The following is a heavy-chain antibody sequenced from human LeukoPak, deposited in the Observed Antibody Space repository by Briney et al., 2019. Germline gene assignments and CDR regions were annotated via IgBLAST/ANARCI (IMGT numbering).Heavy chain of an antibody. CDR1: GYTFSTYG. D-gene: IGHD4-17*01. CDR3: ARDRFTLYGDYGY. J-gene: IGHJ4*02. Sequence: GASVKVSCKASGYTFSTYGISWVRQAPGQGLEWMGWISAQNGNTNYARKFQGRVTLTTDTSTSTAYMELRSLRSDDSAVYYCARDRFTLYGDYGYWGQGTLVTVSS. CDR2: ISAQNGNT. V-gene: IGHV1-18*01.